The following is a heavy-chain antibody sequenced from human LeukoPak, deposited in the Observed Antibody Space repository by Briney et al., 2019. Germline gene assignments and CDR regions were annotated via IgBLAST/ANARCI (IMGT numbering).Heavy chain of an antibody. D-gene: IGHD3-9*01. CDR2: IYYSGNT. Sequence: PSETLSLTCTVSGGSISSYYWSWIRQPPGKGLEWIGYIYYSGNTNYNPSLKSRVTISVDTTKNQFSLKLSSVTAADTAVYYCARDWYDIFGYYYGTDVWGQGTTVTVSS. V-gene: IGHV4-59*01. CDR3: ARDWYDIFGYYYGTDV. J-gene: IGHJ6*02. CDR1: GGSISSYY.